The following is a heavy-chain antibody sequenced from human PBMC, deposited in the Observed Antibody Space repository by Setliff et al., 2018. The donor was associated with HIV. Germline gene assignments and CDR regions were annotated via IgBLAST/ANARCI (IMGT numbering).Heavy chain of an antibody. D-gene: IGHD6-13*01. CDR3: ASVAAAGYYYYGMDV. Sequence: SETLSLTCSVSGYSINTAYYWGWIRQSPGKGLEWIGGFHHSGSTHYNPSLKSRVTISGQTSNNQFSLQRTSVTAADTAVYYCASVAAAGYYYYGMDVWGQGTTVTVSS. J-gene: IGHJ6*02. CDR2: FHHSGST. V-gene: IGHV4-38-2*01. CDR1: GYSINTAYY.